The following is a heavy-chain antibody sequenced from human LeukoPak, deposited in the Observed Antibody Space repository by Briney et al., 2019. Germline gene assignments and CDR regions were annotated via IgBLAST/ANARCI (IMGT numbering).Heavy chain of an antibody. CDR2: MNPNSGNT. V-gene: IGHV1-8*03. J-gene: IGHJ4*02. CDR1: GYTFTSYD. D-gene: IGHD6-13*01. Sequence: ASVTVSCKASGYTFTSYDINWVRQATGQGLEWMGWMNPNSGNTGYAQKFQGRVTITRNISISTAYMELSSLRSEDTAVYYCARARGGGSSWYVSFDYWGQGTLVTVSS. CDR3: ARARGGGSSWYVSFDY.